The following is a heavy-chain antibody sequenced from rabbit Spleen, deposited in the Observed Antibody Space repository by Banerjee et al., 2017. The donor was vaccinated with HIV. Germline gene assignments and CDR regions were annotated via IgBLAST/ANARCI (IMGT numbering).Heavy chain of an antibody. V-gene: IGHV1S40*01. J-gene: IGHJ4*01. D-gene: IGHD1-1*01. CDR2: INAVTGKA. Sequence: QSLEESGGGLVKPGASLTLTCTASGFSFSSGYDMCWVRQAPGKGLEWIACINAVTGKAVYASWAKGRFTFSKTSSTTVTLQMTSLAAADTATYFCARDLPGVIGWNFGWWGPGTLVTVS. CDR1: GFSFSSGYD. CDR3: ARDLPGVIGWNFGW.